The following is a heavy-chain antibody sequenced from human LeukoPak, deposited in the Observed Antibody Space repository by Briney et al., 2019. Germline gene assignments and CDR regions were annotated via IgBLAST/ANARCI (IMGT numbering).Heavy chain of an antibody. J-gene: IGHJ3*01. V-gene: IGHV4-30-2*01. Sequence: PSETLSLTCTVSAGSITSDDSYWSWIRQPPGKGLEWIGYIYHSGTAYYNPSLKSRVTMSVDRSKNQFSLKVSSVTAADTAVYYCARDPASFLSGYRQSLWGQGTMVTVSS. CDR2: IYHSGTA. CDR3: ARDPASFLSGYRQSL. CDR1: AGSITSDDSY. D-gene: IGHD5-12*01.